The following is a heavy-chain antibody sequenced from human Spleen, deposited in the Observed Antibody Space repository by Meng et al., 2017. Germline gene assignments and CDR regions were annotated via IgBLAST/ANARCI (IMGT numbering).Heavy chain of an antibody. CDR2: INHSGST. CDR3: ASDFGSGRQYYFDY. D-gene: IGHD3-10*01. CDR1: GGSFSGYY. V-gene: IGHV4-34*01. J-gene: IGHJ4*02. Sequence: SQTLSLTCAVYGGSFSGYYWSWIRQPPGKGLEWIGEINHSGSTNYNPSLKSRVTISVDTSKNQFSLKLSSVTAADTAVYYCASDFGSGRQYYFDYWGQGMLVTVSS.